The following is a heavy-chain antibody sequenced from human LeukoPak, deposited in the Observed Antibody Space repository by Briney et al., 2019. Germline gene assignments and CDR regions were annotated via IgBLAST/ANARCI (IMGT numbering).Heavy chain of an antibody. CDR3: ARGTTYGTY. J-gene: IGHJ4*02. D-gene: IGHD1-7*01. Sequence: ASVKVSCKASGYTLTSYGMNWVRQAPGQGLEWMGWISTNTGNPTYAQDFTGRLVFSMDTSVSTAYLQIISLKAEDTAVYYCARGTTYGTYWGQGTPVTVSS. V-gene: IGHV7-4-1*02. CDR2: ISTNTGNP. CDR1: GYTLTSYG.